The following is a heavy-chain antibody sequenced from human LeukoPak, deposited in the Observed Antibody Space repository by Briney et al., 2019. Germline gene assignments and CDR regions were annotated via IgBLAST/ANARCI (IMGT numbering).Heavy chain of an antibody. D-gene: IGHD3-3*01. CDR1: GLTFSSYT. V-gene: IGHV3-21*01. Sequence: GGSLRLSCSACGLTFSSYTMNWVRPAPGKGLAGVSSISSRNSYIYYADSVRGRFTISRDNAKNSLSLQMNSLRAEDTAVYYCATSPYDLWTKRTVYYFDYWGHGTLVTVSS. CDR2: ISSRNSYI. J-gene: IGHJ4*01. CDR3: ATSPYDLWTKRTVYYFDY.